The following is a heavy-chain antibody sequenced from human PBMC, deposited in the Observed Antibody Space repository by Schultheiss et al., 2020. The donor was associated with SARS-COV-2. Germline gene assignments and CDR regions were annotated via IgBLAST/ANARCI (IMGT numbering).Heavy chain of an antibody. CDR2: IIPILGIA. D-gene: IGHD6-13*01. Sequence: SVKVSCKASGGTFSSYTISWVRQAPGQGLEWMGRIIPILGIANYAQKFQGRVTITADKSTSTAYMELSRLRSDDTAVYYCARSIAAAGTDYYYYYMDVWGKGTTVTVSS. J-gene: IGHJ6*03. CDR1: GGTFSSYT. CDR3: ARSIAAAGTDYYYYYMDV. V-gene: IGHV1-69*02.